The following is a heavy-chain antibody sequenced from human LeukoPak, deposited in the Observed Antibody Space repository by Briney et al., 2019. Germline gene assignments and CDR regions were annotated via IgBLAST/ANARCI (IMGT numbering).Heavy chain of an antibody. CDR2: IIPIFGTA. CDR1: GGTFSSYA. CDR3: ARDWQPGDWFDP. Sequence: GASVKVSCKASGGTFSSYAISWVRQAPGQGLEWMGGIIPIFGTANYAQKFQGRVTITADESTSTAYMELSSLRSEDTAVYYCARDWQPGDWFDPWGQGTLVTVSS. V-gene: IGHV1-69*13. J-gene: IGHJ5*02. D-gene: IGHD3-10*01.